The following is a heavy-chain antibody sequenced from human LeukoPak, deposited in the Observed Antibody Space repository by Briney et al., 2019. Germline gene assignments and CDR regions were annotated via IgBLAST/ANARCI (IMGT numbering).Heavy chain of an antibody. D-gene: IGHD3-10*01. CDR2: IIPIFGTA. Sequence: VASVKVSCKASGGTFSSYAIGWVRQAPGQGLEWMGGIIPIFGTANYAQKFQGRVTITADESTSTAYMELSSLRSEDTAVYYCATTIRGVTQYYFDYWGQGTLVTVSS. CDR3: ATTIRGVTQYYFDY. J-gene: IGHJ4*02. V-gene: IGHV1-69*13. CDR1: GGTFSSYA.